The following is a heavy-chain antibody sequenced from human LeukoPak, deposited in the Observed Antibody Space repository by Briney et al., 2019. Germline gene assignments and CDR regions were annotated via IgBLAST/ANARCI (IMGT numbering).Heavy chain of an antibody. CDR2: ISAYNGNT. CDR3: ARDLGSGRGYSYGHDL. V-gene: IGHV1-18*01. D-gene: IGHD5-18*01. Sequence: ASVEVSCKASGYTFTSYGISWARQAPGQGLEWMGWISAYNGNTNYAQKLQGRVTMTTDTSTSTAYMELRSLRSDDTAVYYCARDLGSGRGYSYGHDLWGRGTLVTVSS. CDR1: GYTFTSYG. J-gene: IGHJ2*01.